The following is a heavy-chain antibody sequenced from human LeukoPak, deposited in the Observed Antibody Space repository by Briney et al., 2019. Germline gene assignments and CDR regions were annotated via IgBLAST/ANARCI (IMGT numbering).Heavy chain of an antibody. D-gene: IGHD4-17*01. V-gene: IGHV3-48*01. CDR2: ISTTTSAI. CDR3: ARAPYGERGGSDY. CDR1: WFTFSNYC. J-gene: IGHJ4*02. Sequence: GALRLSLGASWFTFSNYCMNLGRPAPGEGVGWVSYISTTTSAIYYADSVKGRFTVSRDNAKSSLYLQMNSLRADDTAVYYCARAPYGERGGSDYWGQGTLVTVSS.